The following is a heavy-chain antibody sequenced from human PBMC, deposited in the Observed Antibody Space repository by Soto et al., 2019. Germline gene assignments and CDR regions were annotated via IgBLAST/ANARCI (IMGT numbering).Heavy chain of an antibody. V-gene: IGHV4-4*07. Sequence: PSETLSLTCTVSGGSISGHSWVWIRQPAGKGLEWIGHIYPSGSTSYNPSLRSRVTMSLDSSTNKTFLNLTSVTAADTAVFYCVRGRSYSVYDFWGPGTLVTVSS. CDR3: VRGRSYSVYDF. D-gene: IGHD5-12*01. CDR2: IYPSGST. J-gene: IGHJ4*02. CDR1: GGSISGHS.